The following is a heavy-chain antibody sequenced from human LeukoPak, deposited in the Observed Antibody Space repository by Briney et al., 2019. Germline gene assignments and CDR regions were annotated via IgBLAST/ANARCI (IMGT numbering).Heavy chain of an antibody. CDR1: GGSISSYY. V-gene: IGHV4-59*01. J-gene: IGHJ4*02. CDR3: ARESNDILTGYLDY. CDR2: IYYSGST. Sequence: SETLSLTCTVSGGSISSYYWSWIRQPPGKGLEWIGYIYYSGSTNYNPSLKSRVTISVDTSKNQFSLKLSSVTAADTAVYYCARESNDILTGYLDYWGQGTLVTVSS. D-gene: IGHD3-9*01.